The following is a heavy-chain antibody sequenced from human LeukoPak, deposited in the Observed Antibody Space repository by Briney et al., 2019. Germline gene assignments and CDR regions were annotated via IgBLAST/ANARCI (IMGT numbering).Heavy chain of an antibody. Sequence: SETLSLTCTVSGYSISSGYYWGWIRQPPGKGLEWIGSIYHSGSTYYNPSLKSRVTISVDTSKNQFSLKLSSVTAADTAVYYCAAYGDRPSYYYYYYMDVWGKGTTVTISS. D-gene: IGHD4-17*01. CDR1: GYSISSGYY. CDR3: AAYGDRPSYYYYYYMDV. CDR2: IYHSGST. J-gene: IGHJ6*03. V-gene: IGHV4-38-2*02.